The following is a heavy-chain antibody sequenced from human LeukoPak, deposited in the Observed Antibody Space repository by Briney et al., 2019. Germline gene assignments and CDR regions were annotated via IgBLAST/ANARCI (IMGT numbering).Heavy chain of an antibody. D-gene: IGHD3-10*01. CDR2: ISSSSSYI. CDR1: GFTFSSYS. V-gene: IGHV3-21*01. Sequence: PGGSLRLSCAASGFTFSSYSMNWVRQAPGKGLEWVSSISSSSSYIYYADSVKGRFTISRDNAKNSLYLQMNSLRAEDTAVYYCARDTYYYGSGSYYLFDDWGQGTLVTVSS. CDR3: ARDTYYYGSGSYYLFDD. J-gene: IGHJ4*02.